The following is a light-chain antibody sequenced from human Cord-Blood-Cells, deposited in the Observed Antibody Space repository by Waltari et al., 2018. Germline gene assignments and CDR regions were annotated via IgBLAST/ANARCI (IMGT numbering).Light chain of an antibody. V-gene: IGKV4-1*01. CDR2: WAS. J-gene: IGKJ4*01. Sequence: DIVMTQSPDSLAVSLGERATINCKSSQSVLYSSNNKNYLAWYQQKPGQPPKLLIYWASTRDSGVPDRFIGSGSGTDFTLTISRLQAEDVAVYYCQQYYSTPLTFGGGTKVEIK. CDR1: QSVLYSSNNKNY. CDR3: QQYYSTPLT.